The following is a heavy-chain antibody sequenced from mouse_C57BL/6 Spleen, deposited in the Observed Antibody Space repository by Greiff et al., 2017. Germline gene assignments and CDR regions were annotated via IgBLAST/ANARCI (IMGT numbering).Heavy chain of an antibody. Sequence: QVQLKESGAELARPGASVKLSCKASGYTFTSYGISWVKQRTGQGLEWIGEIYPRSGNTYYNEKFKGKATLTADKSSSTAYMELRSLTSEDSAVYFCARRRGYGSSFDVWGTGTTVTVSS. D-gene: IGHD1-1*01. CDR3: ARRRGYGSSFDV. J-gene: IGHJ1*03. CDR1: GYTFTSYG. CDR2: IYPRSGNT. V-gene: IGHV1-81*01.